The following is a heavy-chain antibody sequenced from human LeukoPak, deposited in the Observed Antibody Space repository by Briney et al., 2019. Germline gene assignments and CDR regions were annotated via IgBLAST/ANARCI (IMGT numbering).Heavy chain of an antibody. CDR2: IYYSGST. J-gene: IGHJ5*02. V-gene: IGHV4-31*03. CDR1: GGSISSGGYY. CDR3: AREAVVAAWFDP. D-gene: IGHD2-15*01. Sequence: SQTMSLTCTVSGGSISSGGYYWSWIRQHPGKGLEWIGYIYYSGSTYYNPSLKSRVTISVDTSKNQFSLKLSSATAADTAVYYCAREAVVAAWFDPWGQGTLVTVSS.